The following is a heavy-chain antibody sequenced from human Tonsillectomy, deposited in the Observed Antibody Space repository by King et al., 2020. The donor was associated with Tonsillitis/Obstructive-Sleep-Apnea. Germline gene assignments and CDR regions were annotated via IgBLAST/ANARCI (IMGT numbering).Heavy chain of an antibody. CDR1: GASVSSNSAS. J-gene: IGHJ4*02. CDR3: LREGGGNSGNDY. D-gene: IGHD4-23*01. Sequence: VQLQQSGPGLVKPSQTLSLTCALSGASVSSNSASCNWIRQSPSRCLEWLGRTYYRSKLHNDYAVSVKSRITINPYTSKNQFSLQLNSVTPEDTAVCYCLREGGGNSGNDYWGQGTLVTVSS. V-gene: IGHV6-1*01. CDR2: TYYRSKLHN.